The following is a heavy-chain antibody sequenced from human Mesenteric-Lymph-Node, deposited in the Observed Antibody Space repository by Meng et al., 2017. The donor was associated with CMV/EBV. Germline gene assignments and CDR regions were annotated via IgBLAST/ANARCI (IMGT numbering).Heavy chain of an antibody. CDR3: TTDPVGATDFDY. V-gene: IGHV3-74*01. CDR1: GFTFSSYW. CDR2: INNVGSTT. Sequence: GESLKISCAASGFTFSSYWMHWVRQAPGKGLVWVSRINNVGSTTDYADSVKGRFTISRDDSKNTLYLQMNSLKTEDTAVYYCTTDPVGATDFDYWGQGTLVTVSS. D-gene: IGHD1-26*01. J-gene: IGHJ4*02.